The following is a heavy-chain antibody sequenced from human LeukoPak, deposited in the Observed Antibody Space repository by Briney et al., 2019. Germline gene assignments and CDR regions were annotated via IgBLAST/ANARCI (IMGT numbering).Heavy chain of an antibody. J-gene: IGHJ4*02. V-gene: IGHV3-23*01. Sequence: GGSLRLSCVAFGITFSNYAVSWVRQAPEKGLDWVSVISGSAHKIRYADSVKGRFTISRDNSENIVYLQMNNLRVEDTAVYYCAGRPTGYSSGYIHWGQGTLVTVSS. D-gene: IGHD5-18*01. CDR3: AGRPTGYSSGYIH. CDR2: ISGSAHKI. CDR1: GITFSNYA.